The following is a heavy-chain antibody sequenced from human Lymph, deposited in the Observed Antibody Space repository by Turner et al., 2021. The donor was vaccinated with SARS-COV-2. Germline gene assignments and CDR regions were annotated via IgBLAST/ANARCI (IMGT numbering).Heavy chain of an antibody. CDR1: GYSFPTYW. CDR2: SYPGDSDT. J-gene: IGHJ4*02. V-gene: IGHV5-51*01. CDR3: ARREWGGSLGHIDY. Sequence: EVQLVQSGAEVKKPGASLKIYCRPSGYSFPTYWIGWVRQMPGKGLEWMGISYPGDSDTRYSPSFQGQVTISADKSINTAYLQWSSLEASDTAMDYCARREWGGSLGHIDYWGQGTLVTVSS. D-gene: IGHD3-3*01.